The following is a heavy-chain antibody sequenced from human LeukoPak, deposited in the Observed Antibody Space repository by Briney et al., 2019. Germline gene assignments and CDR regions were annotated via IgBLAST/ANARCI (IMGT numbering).Heavy chain of an antibody. CDR2: IKSKADGGTI. J-gene: IGHJ4*02. V-gene: IGHV3-15*01. D-gene: IGHD6-19*01. Sequence: GGSLRLSCTASGFTFTSAWMSWVRQTAGKGLEWVARIKSKADGGTIDYAAPVKGRFTISRDDSKATVYLQMNSLRAEDTAVYYCAKSGGGYSSGWFYWGQGTLVTVSS. CDR3: AKSGGGYSSGWFY. CDR1: GFTFTSAW.